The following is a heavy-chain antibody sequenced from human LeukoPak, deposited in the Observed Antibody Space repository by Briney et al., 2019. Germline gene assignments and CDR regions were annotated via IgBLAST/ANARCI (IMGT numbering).Heavy chain of an antibody. CDR3: ARDRGYSYGSWYFDL. V-gene: IGHV1-69*05. Sequence: SVKVSCKASGGTFSSYAISWVRKAPGQGLEWMGGIIPIFGTANYAQKFQGRVTITTDESTSTAYMELSSLRSEDTAVYYCARDRGYSYGSWYFDLWGRGTLVTVTS. D-gene: IGHD5-18*01. J-gene: IGHJ2*01. CDR1: GGTFSSYA. CDR2: IIPIFGTA.